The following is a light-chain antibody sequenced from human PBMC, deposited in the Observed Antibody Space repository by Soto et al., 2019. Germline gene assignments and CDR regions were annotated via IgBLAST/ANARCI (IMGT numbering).Light chain of an antibody. V-gene: IGLV2-14*03. Sequence: QSVLTQPASVSGSPGQSLTISCTGTSSDLRYYSYVSWYQQHPGKAPKLMIYDVTTRPSGVSNRFSGSKSGDTASLTISGLQAEDEADYYTSSSTSTRPSFGPGTKDTVL. CDR2: DVT. J-gene: IGLJ1*01. CDR1: SSDLRYYSY. CDR3: SSSTSTRPS.